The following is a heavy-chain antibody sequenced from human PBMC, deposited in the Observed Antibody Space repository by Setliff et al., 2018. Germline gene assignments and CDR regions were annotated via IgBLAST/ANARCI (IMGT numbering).Heavy chain of an antibody. J-gene: IGHJ5*02. Sequence: PSETLSLTCTVSGGSISSYYWSWIRQPPGKGLEWIGCIYYSGSTNHNPSLKSRVTISVDTSKNQFSLKLSSVTAADTAVYYCARRYCSGGSCDFDPWGQGTLVTVSS. D-gene: IGHD2-15*01. CDR1: GGSISSYY. CDR3: ARRYCSGGSCDFDP. V-gene: IGHV4-59*01. CDR2: IYYSGST.